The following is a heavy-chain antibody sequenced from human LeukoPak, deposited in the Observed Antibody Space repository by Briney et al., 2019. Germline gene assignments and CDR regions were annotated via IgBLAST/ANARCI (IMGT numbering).Heavy chain of an antibody. CDR1: GGSTSGCY. D-gene: IGHD3-10*01. J-gene: IGHJ6*02. CDR3: ARIDIGGSGRMDV. CDR2: IYTSGST. Sequence: KPSETLSLTCIVSGGSTSGCYWNWIRQPAGKGLEWIGHIYTSGSTKYNPSLKSRVTMSVDTPKIQFSLKLSSVTAADTAVYYCARIDIGGSGRMDVWGQGSTVTVSS. V-gene: IGHV4-4*07.